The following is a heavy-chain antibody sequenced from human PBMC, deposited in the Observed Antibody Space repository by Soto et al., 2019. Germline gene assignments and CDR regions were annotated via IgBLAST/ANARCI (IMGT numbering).Heavy chain of an antibody. CDR2: IWYDGSNK. CDR3: ARELAAVFYYYGMDV. J-gene: IGHJ6*02. D-gene: IGHD6-13*01. CDR1: GFTFSSYG. V-gene: IGHV3-33*01. Sequence: PVGSLRLSCAASGFTFSSYGMHWVRQAPGKGLEWVAVIWYDGSNKYYADSVKGRFTISRDNSKNTLYLQMNSLRAEDTAVYYCARELAAVFYYYGMDVWGQGTTVTVSS.